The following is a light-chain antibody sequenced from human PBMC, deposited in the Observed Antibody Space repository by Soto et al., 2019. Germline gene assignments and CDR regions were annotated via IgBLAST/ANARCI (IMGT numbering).Light chain of an antibody. CDR1: QSVSSN. V-gene: IGKV3D-11*02. CDR2: GAS. J-gene: IGKJ5*01. Sequence: EIVITHSPSTLSVSPGERATLSCRASQSVSSNLAWYQQKPGQAPRLLIYGASSRATGIPDRFSGSGSGTDFTLTIDNLEPEDFAIYYCQQRSNWHPITFGQGTRLAIK. CDR3: QQRSNWHPIT.